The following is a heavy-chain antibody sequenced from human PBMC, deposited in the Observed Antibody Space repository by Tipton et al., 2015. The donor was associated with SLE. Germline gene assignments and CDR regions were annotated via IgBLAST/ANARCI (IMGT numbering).Heavy chain of an antibody. D-gene: IGHD6-6*01. CDR3: ALGGSSIGY. J-gene: IGHJ4*02. V-gene: IGHV4-61*08. CDR1: GGSISSGGYY. Sequence: TLSLTCTVSGGSISSGGYYWSWIRQPPGKGLEWIGYIYYSGSTNYNPSLKSRVTISIDTSKNQFSLNLTSVTAADTAVYYCALGGSSIGYWGQGTLVTVSS. CDR2: IYYSGST.